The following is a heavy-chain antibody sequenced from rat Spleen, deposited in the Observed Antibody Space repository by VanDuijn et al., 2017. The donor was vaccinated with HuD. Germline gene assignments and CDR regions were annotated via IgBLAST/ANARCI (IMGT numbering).Heavy chain of an antibody. V-gene: IGHV2-34*01. CDR2: MWYDGDA. CDR3: TSPFRWFAY. CDR1: GFSLTKYS. Sequence: QVQVKESGPGLVQPSETLSLTCTVSGFSLTKYSVSWVRQPSGKGPEWMGRMWYDGDAAYNSALKSRLSISRDTSKNQVFLKMNSLQTEDTAIYFCTSPFRWFAYWGQGTLVTVSS. J-gene: IGHJ3*01.